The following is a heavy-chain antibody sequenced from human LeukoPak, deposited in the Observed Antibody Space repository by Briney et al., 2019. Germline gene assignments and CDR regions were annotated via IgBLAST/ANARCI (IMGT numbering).Heavy chain of an antibody. D-gene: IGHD2-15*01. CDR3: ARYHCSPGTCLGGH. V-gene: IGHV1-69*02. CDR2: IIPSLDVA. J-gene: IGHJ4*02. CDR1: GDTFIPYT. Sequence: SVKVSCKAPGDTFIPYTFSWVRQAPGQGLEWIGRIIPSLDVANYAHKFQGRVTLSVDRDTATTYMEVTSLRSEDTAIYYCARYHCSPGTCLGGHWGQGTLVTVSS.